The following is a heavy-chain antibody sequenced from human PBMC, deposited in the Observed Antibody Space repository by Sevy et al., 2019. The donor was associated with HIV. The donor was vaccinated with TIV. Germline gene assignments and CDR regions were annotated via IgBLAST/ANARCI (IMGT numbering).Heavy chain of an antibody. J-gene: IGHJ4*02. CDR2: INHSGSA. V-gene: IGHV4-34*01. CDR3: ATKGAVYYYDSSGYYHWFDY. CDR1: GGSFSGYY. Sequence: SETLSLTCAVYGGSFSGYYWSWIRQPPGKGLEWIGEINHSGSANYNPPLKSRVTISVDTSKNQFSLKLSSVTAADTAVYYCATKGAVYYYDSSGYYHWFDYWGQGTLVTVSS. D-gene: IGHD3-22*01.